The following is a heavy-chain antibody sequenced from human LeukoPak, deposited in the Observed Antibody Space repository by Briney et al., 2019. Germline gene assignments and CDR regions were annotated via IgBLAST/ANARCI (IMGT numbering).Heavy chain of an antibody. J-gene: IGHJ4*02. CDR1: GYTFTSYD. V-gene: IGHV1-8*01. D-gene: IGHD3-22*01. CDR2: MNPNSGNT. CDR3: ARAHYDSSGYYYFSY. Sequence: ASVKVSCKASGYTFTSYDINWVRQATGQGLEWMGWMNPNSGNTGYAQKFQGRVTMTRNTSISTAYMELSSLGSEDTAVYYCARAHYDSSGYYYFSYWGQGTLVTVSS.